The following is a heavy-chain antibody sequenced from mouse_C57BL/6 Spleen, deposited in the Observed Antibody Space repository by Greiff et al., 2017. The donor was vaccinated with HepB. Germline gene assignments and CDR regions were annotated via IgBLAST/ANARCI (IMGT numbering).Heavy chain of an antibody. CDR1: GYAFSSYW. V-gene: IGHV1-80*01. Sequence: VQLQQSGAELVKPGASVKISCKASGYAFSSYWMNWVKQRPGKGLEWIGQIYPGDGDTNYNGKFKGKATLTADKSSSTAYMQLSSLTSEDSAVYFCARDGTMRVFDYWGQGTTLTVSS. J-gene: IGHJ2*01. CDR3: ARDGTMRVFDY. CDR2: IYPGDGDT. D-gene: IGHD4-1*01.